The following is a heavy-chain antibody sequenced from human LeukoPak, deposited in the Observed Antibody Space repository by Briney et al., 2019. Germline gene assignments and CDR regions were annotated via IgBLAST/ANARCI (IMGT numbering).Heavy chain of an antibody. CDR2: ISSSSTYI. Sequence: GGSLRLSCAASGFSFSTYSMNWVRQAPGKGLEWVSSISSSSTYIYYAVPLKGRFTISRDNAKNSLFLQMDSLRAEDTAVYYCARAYSSSPEFDFWGQGTLVTVSA. D-gene: IGHD6-6*01. J-gene: IGHJ4*02. CDR1: GFSFSTYS. V-gene: IGHV3-21*04. CDR3: ARAYSSSPEFDF.